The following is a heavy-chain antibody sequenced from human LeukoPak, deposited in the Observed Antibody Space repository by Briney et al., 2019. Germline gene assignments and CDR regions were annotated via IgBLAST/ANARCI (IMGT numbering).Heavy chain of an antibody. CDR3: ARDYHDFWSGSLHY. CDR1: GFTVSSNY. CDR2: IYSGGIT. V-gene: IGHV3-53*01. D-gene: IGHD3-3*01. Sequence: GGSLRLSCAASGFTVSSNYMSWVRQAPGKGPEWVSVIYSGGITYYADSVKGRFTISRDNSKNTLYLQMNSLRVEDTAVYYCARDYHDFWSGSLHYWGQGTLVTVSS. J-gene: IGHJ4*02.